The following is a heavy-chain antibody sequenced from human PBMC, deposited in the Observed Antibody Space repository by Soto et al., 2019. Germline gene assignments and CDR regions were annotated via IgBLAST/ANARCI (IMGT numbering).Heavy chain of an antibody. CDR3: AKDISGYYDSSGPFCAFDI. CDR1: GFTFGSYA. V-gene: IGHV3-23*01. D-gene: IGHD3-22*01. Sequence: GGSLRLSCAASGFTFGSYAMNWVRQAPGKGLEWVSTINGADTAYTDSVKGRFTISRDNSKNTLFLQVNSLSEEDTAVYYCAKDISGYYDSSGPFCAFDIWGQGTMVTVSS. J-gene: IGHJ3*02. CDR2: INGADT.